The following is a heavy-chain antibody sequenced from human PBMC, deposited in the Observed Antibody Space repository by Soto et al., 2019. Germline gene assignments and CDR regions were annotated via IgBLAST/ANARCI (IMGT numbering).Heavy chain of an antibody. CDR2: IYYSGST. CDR1: GGSISSYY. Sequence: PSETLSLTCTVSGGSISSYYWSWIRQPPGKGLEWIGYIYYSGSTNYNPSLKSRVTVSVDTSKNQFSLKLSSVTAADTAVYYCARDAVNYYGSGRREYYFDYWGQGTLVTVSS. V-gene: IGHV4-59*01. CDR3: ARDAVNYYGSGRREYYFDY. J-gene: IGHJ4*02. D-gene: IGHD3-10*01.